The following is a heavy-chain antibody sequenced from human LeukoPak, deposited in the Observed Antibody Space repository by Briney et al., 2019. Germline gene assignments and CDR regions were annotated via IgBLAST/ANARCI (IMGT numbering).Heavy chain of an antibody. Sequence: SGGSLRLSCAASGFTFSDYYMSWIRRAPGKGLEWVSYISSSGSTIYYADSVKGRFTISRDNAKNSLYLQMNSLRAEDTAVYYCARDGLGPRGYYYYMDVWGKGTTVTVSS. V-gene: IGHV3-11*01. J-gene: IGHJ6*03. D-gene: IGHD6-19*01. CDR3: ARDGLGPRGYYYYMDV. CDR2: ISSSGSTI. CDR1: GFTFSDYY.